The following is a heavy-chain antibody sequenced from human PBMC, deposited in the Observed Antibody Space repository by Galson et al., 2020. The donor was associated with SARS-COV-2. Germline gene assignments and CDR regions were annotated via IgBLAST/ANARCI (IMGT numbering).Heavy chain of an antibody. CDR2: IYYTGTTS. J-gene: IGHJ4*02. CDR1: GGSVNTYY. Sequence: SETLSLTCTASGGSVNTYYWGWIRQPPRTGLEWIAYIYYTGTTSRFNPSLNSRVTISLDTSKNQVSLRLNSVTAADTAYYYCARILLGGTHDQWGRGTLVTVSS. D-gene: IGHD3-16*01. CDR3: ARILLGGTHDQ. V-gene: IGHV4-59*02.